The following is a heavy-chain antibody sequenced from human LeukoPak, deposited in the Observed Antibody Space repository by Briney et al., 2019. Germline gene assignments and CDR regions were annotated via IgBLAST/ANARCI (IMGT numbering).Heavy chain of an antibody. CDR2: IYFSGST. CDR1: GGSISRSIYH. J-gene: IGHJ4*02. Sequence: SETLSLACTVSGGSISRSIYHWGWLRQPPGTGLEWIGSIYFSGSTYYNPSLKSRVTISVDTSRNQFSLKLNSVTAADTAVYYCASLSGSYSRGYFAYWGQGTLVPVSS. CDR3: ASLSGSYSRGYFAY. V-gene: IGHV4-39*01. D-gene: IGHD1-26*01.